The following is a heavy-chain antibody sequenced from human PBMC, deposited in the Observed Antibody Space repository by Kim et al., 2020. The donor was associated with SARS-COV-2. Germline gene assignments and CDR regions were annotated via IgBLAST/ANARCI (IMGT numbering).Heavy chain of an antibody. CDR1: GYTFTSYY. CDR2: INPSGGST. CDR3: ARDCSSTSCRQNHFDY. J-gene: IGHJ4*02. D-gene: IGHD2-2*01. Sequence: ASVKVSCKASGYTFTSYYMHWVRQAPGQGLEWMGIINPSGGSTSYAQKFQGRVTMTRDTSTSTVYMELSSLRSEDTAVYYCARDCSSTSCRQNHFDYWGQGTLVTVSS. V-gene: IGHV1-46*01.